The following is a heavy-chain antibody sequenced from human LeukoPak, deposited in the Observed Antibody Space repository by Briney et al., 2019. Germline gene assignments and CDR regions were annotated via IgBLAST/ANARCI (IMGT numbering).Heavy chain of an antibody. D-gene: IGHD4-17*01. CDR1: GYTFTSYG. J-gene: IGHJ4*02. CDR3: ATTTDYGDCEGY. Sequence: ASVKVSCKASGYTFTSYGISWVRQAPGQGLEWMGWISAYNGNTNYAQKLQGRVTMTTDTSTSTAYMELRSLRSDDTAVYYCATTTDYGDCEGYWGQGTLVTVSS. V-gene: IGHV1-18*01. CDR2: ISAYNGNT.